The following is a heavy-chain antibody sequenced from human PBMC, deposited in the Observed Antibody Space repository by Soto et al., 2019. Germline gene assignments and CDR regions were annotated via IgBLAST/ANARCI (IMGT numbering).Heavy chain of an antibody. CDR1: GYTFTNYD. CDR3: ARRDQRAIFGVAEGYYYYYGMDV. Sequence: QVHLVQSGAEVKKPGASVKASCKASGYTFTNYDINWVRQAPGQGLEWMGWISTYTGNTNYAQKFQGRVTITADESTSTAYMELSSLRSEDTAVYYCARRDQRAIFGVAEGYYYYYGMDVWGQGTTVTVSS. CDR2: ISTYTGNT. D-gene: IGHD3-3*01. J-gene: IGHJ6*02. V-gene: IGHV1-18*01.